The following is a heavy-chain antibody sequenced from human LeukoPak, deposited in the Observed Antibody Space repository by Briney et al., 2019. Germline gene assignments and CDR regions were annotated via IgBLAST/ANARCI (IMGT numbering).Heavy chain of an antibody. J-gene: IGHJ4*02. CDR2: IYIDGTT. Sequence: GGSLRLSCAASGFTVSHNYMTWVRQAPGKGLEWISVIYIDGTTYYADSVKGRFTISRDQANNTLYLQVNTLRAEDTAVYYCARMDARDYFDYWGQGTLVTVSS. CDR3: ARMDARDYFDY. D-gene: IGHD3-10*02. CDR1: GFTVSHNY. V-gene: IGHV3-53*01.